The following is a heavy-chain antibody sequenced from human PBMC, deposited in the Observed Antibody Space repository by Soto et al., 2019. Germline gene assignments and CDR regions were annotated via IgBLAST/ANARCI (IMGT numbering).Heavy chain of an antibody. D-gene: IGHD6-19*01. CDR2: FNPSGLST. CDR1: GSITNHH. J-gene: IGHJ4*02. V-gene: IGHV1-46*01. CDR3: AKVTHRGPIAVAGPLGS. Sequence: QVHLVQSGAEVKKPGASVNVSCQASGSITNHHMHWVRQAPGQGLEWMGIFNPSGLSTTYAQKFQGRVTSTRDTSTSTVYMELISLASEDTAVYFCAKVTHRGPIAVAGPLGSWGQGTLVIVSS.